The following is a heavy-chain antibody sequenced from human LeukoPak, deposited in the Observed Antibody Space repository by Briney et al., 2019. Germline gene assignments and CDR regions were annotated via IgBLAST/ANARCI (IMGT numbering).Heavy chain of an antibody. D-gene: IGHD4-17*01. CDR2: INWDGGRT. CDR1: GFSFADYT. Sequence: GGSLRLSCAASGFSFADYTMHWVRQAPGKGLEWVSLINWDGGRTYYADSVKGRFTISRDNSKNTLYLQMNSLRVEDTAVYYCAKGDYDYYHYCMDVWGKGTTVTVSS. V-gene: IGHV3-43*01. J-gene: IGHJ6*03. CDR3: AKGDYDYYHYCMDV.